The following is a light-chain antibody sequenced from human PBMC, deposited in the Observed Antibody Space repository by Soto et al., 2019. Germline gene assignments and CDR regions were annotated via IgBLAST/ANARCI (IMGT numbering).Light chain of an antibody. Sequence: EIVWTQSPGTLSLSPGERVTLSCGASQSVSSNFLAWHQQKPGQAPRLLIYGASSRATGIPDRFSGSGSGTDFTLTISRLEPEDFAVYYCQQYGSSPYTFGQGTKLEIK. CDR3: QQYGSSPYT. V-gene: IGKV3-20*01. J-gene: IGKJ2*01. CDR2: GAS. CDR1: QSVSSNF.